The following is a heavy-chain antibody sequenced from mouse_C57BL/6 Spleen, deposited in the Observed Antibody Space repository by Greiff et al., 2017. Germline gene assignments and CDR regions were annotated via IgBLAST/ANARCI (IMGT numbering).Heavy chain of an antibody. CDR1: GYSITSGYY. CDR3: ARGLLRYFDY. V-gene: IGHV3-6*01. J-gene: IGHJ2*01. CDR2: ISYDGSN. D-gene: IGHD1-1*01. Sequence: EVHLVESGPGLVKPSQSLSLTCSVTGYSITSGYYWNWIRQFPGNKLEWMGYISYDGSNNYNPSLKNRISITRDTSKNQFFLKLNSVTTEDTATYYCARGLLRYFDYWGQGTTLTVSS.